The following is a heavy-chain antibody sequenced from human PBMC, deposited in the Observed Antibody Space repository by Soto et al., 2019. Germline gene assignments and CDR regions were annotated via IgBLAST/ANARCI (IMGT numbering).Heavy chain of an antibody. CDR3: ARGSSWYCSSTSCLPYYYGMDV. J-gene: IGHJ6*02. CDR1: GFTLSSYA. CDR2: ISYDGSNK. V-gene: IGHV3-30-3*01. D-gene: IGHD2-2*01. Sequence: VGSLRLSCAASGFTLSSYAMHWVRQAPGKGLEWVAVISYDGSNKYYADSVKGRFTISRDNSKNTLYLQMDSLRAEDTAVYYCARGSSWYCSSTSCLPYYYGMDVWGQGTTVTVSS.